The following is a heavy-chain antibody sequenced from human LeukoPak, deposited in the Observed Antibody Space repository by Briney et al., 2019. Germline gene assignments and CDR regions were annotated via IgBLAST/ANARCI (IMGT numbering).Heavy chain of an antibody. D-gene: IGHD2-2*01. CDR3: TRDFDNPENSCPSTSCIDV. CDR2: MNPNSGNT. V-gene: IGHV1-8*01. Sequence: GASVKVSCKASGYTFTSYDINWVRQATGQGLEWMGWMNPNSGNTGYAQKFQGRVTMTRDTSISTAYMELSSLRSEDTAVYYCTRDFDNPENSCPSTSCIDVWGQGTTVTVAS. CDR1: GYTFTSYD. J-gene: IGHJ6*02.